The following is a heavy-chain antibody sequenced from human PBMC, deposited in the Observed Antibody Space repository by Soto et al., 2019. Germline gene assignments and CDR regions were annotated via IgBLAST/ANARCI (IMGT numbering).Heavy chain of an antibody. Sequence: QVQMQESGPGLVKPSGTLSLTCAVSGGSISSSNWWSWVRQPPGKGLEWIGEIYHSGSTNYNPSLKSRVTISVDKSKNQFSLKLSAVTAADTAVYYCASHGRGSWGRSPFDYWGQGTLVTVSS. V-gene: IGHV4-4*02. CDR3: ASHGRGSWGRSPFDY. CDR1: GGSISSSNW. CDR2: IYHSGST. J-gene: IGHJ4*02. D-gene: IGHD1-26*01.